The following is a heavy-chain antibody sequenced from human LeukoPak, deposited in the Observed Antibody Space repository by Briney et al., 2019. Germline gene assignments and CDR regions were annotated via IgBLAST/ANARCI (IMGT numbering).Heavy chain of an antibody. CDR2: ISDSGGST. V-gene: IGHV3-23*01. D-gene: IGHD3-10*01. J-gene: IGHJ3*02. CDR3: AEPYGSGSYDAFDI. Sequence: GGSLRLSCAASGFTFSSYAMSWVRQAPGKGLEWVAAISDSGGSTYYADSVKGRFTISRDNSKNTLYLQMNSPAAEATAVYCCAEPYGSGSYDAFDIWGQGTTVTVSS. CDR1: GFTFSSYA.